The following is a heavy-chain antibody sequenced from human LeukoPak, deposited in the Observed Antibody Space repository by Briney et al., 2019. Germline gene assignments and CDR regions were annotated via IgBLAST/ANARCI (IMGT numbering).Heavy chain of an antibody. D-gene: IGHD3-22*01. CDR2: INHSGST. V-gene: IGHV4-34*01. J-gene: IGHJ3*02. CDR3: ARVGYYYDSSGPDDAFDI. Sequence: SETLSLTCAVYGGSFSGYYWSWIRQPPGKGLEWIGEINHSGSTNYNPSLKSRVTISVDTSKNQFSLKLSSVTAADTAVYYCARVGYYYDSSGPDDAFDIWGQGTMATVSS. CDR1: GGSFSGYY.